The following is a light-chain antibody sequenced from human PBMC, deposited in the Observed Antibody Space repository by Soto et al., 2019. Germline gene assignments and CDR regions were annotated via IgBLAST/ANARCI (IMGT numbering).Light chain of an antibody. CDR3: QVWDSSSDHYV. CDR2: DDG. CDR1: NIGSQS. V-gene: IGLV3-21*02. J-gene: IGLJ1*01. Sequence: SYELTQPPSVSVAPGQTARITCGGNNIGSQSVHWYQQKPGQAPLLVVYDDGDRPSGIPERFSGSNSGNTATLTISRVEAGDEADYCCQVWDSSSDHYVFGTGTKVTVL.